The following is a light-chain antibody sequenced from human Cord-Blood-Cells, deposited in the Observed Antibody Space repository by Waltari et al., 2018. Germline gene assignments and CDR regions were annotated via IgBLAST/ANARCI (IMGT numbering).Light chain of an antibody. Sequence: IQMTQSPSSLSASVGDRVTITCQASQGISSYLNWYQQKPGKAPKLLIYAASSLQSGVPSRFSGSGSGTDFTLTISSLQPEDFATYYCQQCYSTPYTFGPGTKVDIK. CDR2: AAS. V-gene: IGKV1-39*01. CDR1: QGISSY. J-gene: IGKJ3*01. CDR3: QQCYSTPYT.